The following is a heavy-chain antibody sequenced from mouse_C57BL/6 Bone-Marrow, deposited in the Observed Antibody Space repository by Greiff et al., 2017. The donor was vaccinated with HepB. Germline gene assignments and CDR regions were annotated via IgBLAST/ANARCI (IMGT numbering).Heavy chain of an antibody. V-gene: IGHV1-19*01. D-gene: IGHD2-3*01. J-gene: IGHJ2*01. CDR1: GYTFTDYY. CDR2: INPYNGGT. Sequence: VQLQQSGPVLVKPGASVKMSCKASGYTFTDYYMNWVKQSHGKGLEWIGVINPYNGGTSYNQKFKGKATLTVDKSSSTAYMGLNSLTSEDSAVYYCARSDDYSDYWGQGTTLTVSS. CDR3: ARSDDYSDY.